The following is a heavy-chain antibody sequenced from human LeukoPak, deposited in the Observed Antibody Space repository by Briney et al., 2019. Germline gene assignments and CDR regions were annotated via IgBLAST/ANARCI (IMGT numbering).Heavy chain of an antibody. Sequence: SETLSLTCTVSGGSISSSTYYWGWIRQPPGKGLEWIGSIYYRGSTYYNPSLKSRVTISVDTSKNQFSLELSSVTAADTAVYYCARRVYYDSPFDYWGQGTLVTVSS. CDR3: ARRVYYDSPFDY. J-gene: IGHJ4*02. CDR2: IYYRGST. CDR1: GGSISSSTYY. V-gene: IGHV4-39*01. D-gene: IGHD3-22*01.